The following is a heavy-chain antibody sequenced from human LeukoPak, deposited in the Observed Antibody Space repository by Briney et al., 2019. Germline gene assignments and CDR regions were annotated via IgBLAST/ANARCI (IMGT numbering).Heavy chain of an antibody. D-gene: IGHD2-2*01. V-gene: IGHV3-7*01. CDR2: IKQDGSEK. Sequence: PGGSPRLSCAASGFTFSSYWMTWVRQAPGKGLEWVANIKQDGSEKYYVDSVKGRFTISRDNAKNSLYLQMNSLRAEDTAVYYCARDPKDCSSTSCFGYWGQGTLVTVSS. CDR1: GFTFSSYW. J-gene: IGHJ4*02. CDR3: ARDPKDCSSTSCFGY.